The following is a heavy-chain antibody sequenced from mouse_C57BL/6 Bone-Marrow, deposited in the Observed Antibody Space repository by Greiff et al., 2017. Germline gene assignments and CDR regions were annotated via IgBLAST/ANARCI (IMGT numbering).Heavy chain of an antibody. V-gene: IGHV1-55*01. CDR3: ARSRYYGSSSFAY. D-gene: IGHD1-1*01. Sequence: VQLQQPGAELVKPGASVKMSCKASGYTFTSYWITWVKQRPGQGLEWIGDIYPGSGSTNYNEKFKSKATLTVDTSSSTAYMQLSSLTSEDSAVYYCARSRYYGSSSFAYWGQGTLVTVSA. CDR1: GYTFTSYW. CDR2: IYPGSGST. J-gene: IGHJ3*01.